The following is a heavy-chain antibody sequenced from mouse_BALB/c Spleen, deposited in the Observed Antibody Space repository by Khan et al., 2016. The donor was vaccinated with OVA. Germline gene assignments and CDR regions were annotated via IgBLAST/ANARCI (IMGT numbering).Heavy chain of an antibody. CDR1: GYTFTNYG. D-gene: IGHD2-3*01. CDR3: ARSRWILPAMDY. Sequence: QIQLVQSGPELKKPGETVKISCKASGYTFTNYGMNWVKQSPGKGLKWMGWINTNTGEPTYVEEFKGRFAFSLETSASTAQLQINNHKNEDTTTYLCARSRWILPAMDYWGQGTSVTVSS. CDR2: INTNTGEP. V-gene: IGHV9-3*02. J-gene: IGHJ4*01.